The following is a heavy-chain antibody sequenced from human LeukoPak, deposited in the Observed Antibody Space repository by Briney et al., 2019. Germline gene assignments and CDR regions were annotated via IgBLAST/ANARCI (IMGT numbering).Heavy chain of an antibody. CDR2: ISYDGSNK. CDR1: GFTFSSYG. D-gene: IGHD6-19*01. V-gene: IGHV3-30*18. Sequence: GRSLRLSCAASGFTFSSYGMHWVRQAPGKGLEWVAVISYDGSNKYYADSVKGRFTISRDNSKNTLYLQMNSLRAEDTAVYYCAKEPYSSAYYFGYWGQGTLVTVSS. CDR3: AKEPYSSAYYFGY. J-gene: IGHJ4*02.